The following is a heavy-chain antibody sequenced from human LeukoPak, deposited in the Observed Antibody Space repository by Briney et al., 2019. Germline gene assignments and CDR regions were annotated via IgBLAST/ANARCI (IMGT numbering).Heavy chain of an antibody. CDR2: IYHSGST. CDR1: GGSISSSNW. Sequence: PSGTLSLTCAVSGGSISSSNWWSWVRQPPGKGLEWIGEIYHSGSTNYNPSLKSRVTISVDKSKNQFSLKLSSVTAADTDVYYCARKGHYYDSSGSFDYWGQGTLVTVSS. D-gene: IGHD3-22*01. V-gene: IGHV4-4*02. CDR3: ARKGHYYDSSGSFDY. J-gene: IGHJ4*02.